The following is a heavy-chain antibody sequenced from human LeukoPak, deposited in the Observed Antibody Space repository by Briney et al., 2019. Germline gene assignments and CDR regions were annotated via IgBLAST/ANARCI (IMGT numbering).Heavy chain of an antibody. CDR3: ARVVRGAVTFNRFDP. Sequence: SETLSLTCTVSGDSINDYYWSWLRQTPGEGLEWIGFVAYSGNSNYNPSLESRVTISIDTSKNQFSLKLKSVTAADTAIYYCARVVRGAVTFNRFDPWGQGTPVTVSS. V-gene: IGHV4-59*01. CDR1: GDSINDYY. CDR2: VAYSGNS. J-gene: IGHJ5*02. D-gene: IGHD3-10*02.